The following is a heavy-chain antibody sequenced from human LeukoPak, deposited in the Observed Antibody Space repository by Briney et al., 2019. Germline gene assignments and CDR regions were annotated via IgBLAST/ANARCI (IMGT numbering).Heavy chain of an antibody. CDR1: GGSISSYY. V-gene: IGHV4-59*01. CDR3: ARGVYIAAAQYGY. Sequence: PSETLSLTCTVSGGSISSYYWSWIRRPPGKGLEWIGYIYYSGTTNYNPSLKSRVTISVDTSKNQFSLKLSSVTAADTAVYYCARGVYIAAAQYGYWGQGTLVTVSS. CDR2: IYYSGTT. D-gene: IGHD6-13*01. J-gene: IGHJ4*02.